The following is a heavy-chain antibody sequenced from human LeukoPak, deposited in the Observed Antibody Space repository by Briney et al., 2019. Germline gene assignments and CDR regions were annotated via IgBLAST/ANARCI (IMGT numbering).Heavy chain of an antibody. V-gene: IGHV4-4*07. CDR1: GGSISSHY. CDR2: VYTRRNT. CDR3: ASGHQGSTPHDAFEV. Sequence: SETLSLTCSVSGGSISSHYWSWIRQPAGRGLEWIGPVYTRRNTDYNPSLMSRLMMSVDMSKNQFSLSLSSVTAADTAVYYCASGHQGSTPHDAFEVWGPGTMVTVAS. D-gene: IGHD5/OR15-5a*01. J-gene: IGHJ3*01.